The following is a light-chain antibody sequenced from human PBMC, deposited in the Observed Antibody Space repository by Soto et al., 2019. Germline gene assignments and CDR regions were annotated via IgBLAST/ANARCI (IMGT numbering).Light chain of an antibody. CDR2: DVN. V-gene: IGLV2-14*01. CDR1: SSDVGGYNY. CDR3: SSYTSSNTQI. Sequence: QSVLTQPASVSGSPGQSITISCTGTSSDVGGYNYVSWYQQHPGKAPKLMIYDVNNRPSGVSNRFSGSKSGNTASLTISGLQAEDEADFYCSSYTSSNTQIFGGGTQLTVL. J-gene: IGLJ2*01.